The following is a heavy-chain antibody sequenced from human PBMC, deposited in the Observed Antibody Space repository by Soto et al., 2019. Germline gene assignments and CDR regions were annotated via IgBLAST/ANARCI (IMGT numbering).Heavy chain of an antibody. J-gene: IGHJ5*02. Sequence: PSETLSLTCTVSGGSISSYYWSWIRQPPGKGLEWIGYIYYSGSTNYNPSLKSRVTISVDTSKNQFSLKLSSVTAAGTAVYYWARGGGYYYMVDPWGQGTLVTVSS. CDR2: IYYSGST. V-gene: IGHV4-59*01. CDR3: ARGGGYYYMVDP. CDR1: GGSISSYY. D-gene: IGHD3-22*01.